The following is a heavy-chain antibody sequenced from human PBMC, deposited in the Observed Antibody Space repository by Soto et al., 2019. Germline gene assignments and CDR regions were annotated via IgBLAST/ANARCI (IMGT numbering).Heavy chain of an antibody. V-gene: IGHV4-30-2*01. CDR2: IYHSGST. J-gene: IGHJ5*02. CDR1: GGSISSGGYS. CDR3: ARGYDFWSGGFDP. D-gene: IGHD3-3*01. Sequence: SETLSLTCAVSGGSISSGGYSWSWIRQPPGKGLEWIGYIYHSGSTYYNPSLKSRVTTSVDRSKNQFSLKLSSVTAADTAVYYCARGYDFWSGGFDPWGQGTLVTVSS.